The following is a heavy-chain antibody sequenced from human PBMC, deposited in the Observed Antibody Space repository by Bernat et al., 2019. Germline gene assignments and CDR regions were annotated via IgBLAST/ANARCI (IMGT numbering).Heavy chain of an antibody. V-gene: IGHV3-66*01. J-gene: IGHJ4*02. CDR1: GFTVSSNY. D-gene: IGHD4-11*01. Sequence: EVQLVESGGGLVQPGGSLRLSCAASGFTVSSNYMSWVRQAPGKGLEWVSVIYSGGSTYYADSVKGRFTISRDNSKNTLYLQMNSVRAEATAVYYCARDSTVTPVLWGQGTLVTVSS. CDR2: IYSGGST. CDR3: ARDSTVTPVL.